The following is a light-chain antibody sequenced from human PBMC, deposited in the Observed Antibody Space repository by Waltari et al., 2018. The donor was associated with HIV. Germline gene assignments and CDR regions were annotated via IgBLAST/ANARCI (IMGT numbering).Light chain of an antibody. CDR2: RDS. CDR1: NIGKKN. J-gene: IGLJ3*02. Sequence: SYELTQPVSVSVALGQTARINCEGKNIGKKNVHWYQQRPGQAPELVIYRDSNRPSRIPERVSGSKSGNTATLTISRAQAGDEADYYCQVWDTSTVFGGGTKLTVL. CDR3: QVWDTSTV. V-gene: IGLV3-9*01.